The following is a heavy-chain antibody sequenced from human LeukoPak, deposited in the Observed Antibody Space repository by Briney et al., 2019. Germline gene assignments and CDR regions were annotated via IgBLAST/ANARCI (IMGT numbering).Heavy chain of an antibody. V-gene: IGHV3-9*01. CDR3: ARGVVGAMDY. CDR2: ISWNSGSI. CDR1: GFTFDDYA. J-gene: IGHJ4*02. Sequence: PGGSLRLSCAASGFTFDDYAMHWVRQAPGKGLEWVSGISWNSGSIGYADSVKGRFTISRDNAKNSLYLQMNSLRAEDTAVYYCARGVVGAMDYWGQGTLVTVSS. D-gene: IGHD1-26*01.